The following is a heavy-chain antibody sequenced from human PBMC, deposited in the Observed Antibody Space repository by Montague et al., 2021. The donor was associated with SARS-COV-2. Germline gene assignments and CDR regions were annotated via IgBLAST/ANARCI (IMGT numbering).Heavy chain of an antibody. J-gene: IGHJ6*02. V-gene: IGHV4-34*01. D-gene: IGHD4-11*01. CDR1: GGSFSGYY. Sequence: SESLSLACAVYGGSFSGYYWTWIRQSPRRGLEWIGEINHSGSTNYNPSLKSRVTISVDTPKNQFSLKLSSVTAADTAVYYCACGEITTRGLIYYYGMDVWGHGATVTVSS. CDR3: ACGEITTRGLIYYYGMDV. CDR2: INHSGST.